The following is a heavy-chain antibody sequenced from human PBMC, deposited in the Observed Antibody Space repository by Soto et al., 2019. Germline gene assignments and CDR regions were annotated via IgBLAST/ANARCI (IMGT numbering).Heavy chain of an antibody. CDR2: ISSSSSYI. V-gene: IGHV3-21*01. CDR1: GFTFSSYS. CDR3: AREVRTDPLFDY. J-gene: IGHJ4*02. Sequence: GGSLRLSCAASGFTFSSYSMNWVRQAPGKGLEWVSSISSSSSYIYYADSVKGRFTISRDNAKNSLYLQMNSLRAEDTAVYYCAREVRTDPLFDYWGQGTLVTVSS. D-gene: IGHD4-4*01.